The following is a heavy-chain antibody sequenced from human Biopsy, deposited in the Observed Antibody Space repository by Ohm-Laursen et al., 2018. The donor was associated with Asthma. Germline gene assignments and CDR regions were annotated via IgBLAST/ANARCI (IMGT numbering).Heavy chain of an antibody. J-gene: IGHJ1*01. CDR2: IKHDGSEK. Sequence: LSLTCAASGFTFSDYWMSWVRQVPGKGLEWVANIKHDGSEKNHVDSLKGRFTISRDNAKNSLYLQMNSLRAEDTAVYYCARTFHFWSPYHAEHYQLWGQGTLVTVSS. D-gene: IGHD3-3*02. CDR1: GFTFSDYW. V-gene: IGHV3-7*01. CDR3: ARTFHFWSPYHAEHYQL.